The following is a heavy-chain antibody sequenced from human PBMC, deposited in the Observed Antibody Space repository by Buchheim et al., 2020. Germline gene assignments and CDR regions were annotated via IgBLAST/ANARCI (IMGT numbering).Heavy chain of an antibody. V-gene: IGHV5-51*01. J-gene: IGHJ6*02. CDR1: GYSFTSYW. CDR2: IYPGDSDT. CDR3: ARSDTEVFYGSGSRIYYYGMDV. Sequence: EVQLVQSGAEVKKPGESLKISCKGSGYSFTSYWIGWVRQMPGKGLEWMGIIYPGDSDTRYSPSFQGQVTISADKSISTAYLQWSSLKASDTVMYYCARSDTEVFYGSGSRIYYYGMDVWGQGTT. D-gene: IGHD3-10*01.